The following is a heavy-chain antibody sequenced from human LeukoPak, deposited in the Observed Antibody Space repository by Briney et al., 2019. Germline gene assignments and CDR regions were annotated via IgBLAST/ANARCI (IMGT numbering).Heavy chain of an antibody. D-gene: IGHD3-10*01. Sequence: SETLSLTCTVSGGSISSYYWSWIRQPAGKGLEWIGRIYTSGSTNYNPSLKSRVTMSVDTSKNQFSLKLSSVTAADTAVYYCARSIVQEVIIVDAFDIWGQGTMVTVSS. CDR2: IYTSGST. J-gene: IGHJ3*02. V-gene: IGHV4-4*07. CDR1: GGSISSYY. CDR3: ARSIVQEVIIVDAFDI.